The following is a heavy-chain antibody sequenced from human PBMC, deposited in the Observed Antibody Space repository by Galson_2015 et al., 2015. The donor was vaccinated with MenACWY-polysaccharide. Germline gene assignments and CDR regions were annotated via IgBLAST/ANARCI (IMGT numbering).Heavy chain of an antibody. D-gene: IGHD4-17*01. V-gene: IGHV3-7*03. Sequence: SLRLSCAASGFPLSGYWLAWVRQAPGKGLEGVANIKQDGSEKYYVDSVKGRFTISRDNAKNSLYLEMNSLRAEDTAVYYCARDHPSTYGIAWDLFELWGQGTMVTVSS. CDR3: ARDHPSTYGIAWDLFEL. CDR1: GFPLSGYW. CDR2: IKQDGSEK. J-gene: IGHJ3*01.